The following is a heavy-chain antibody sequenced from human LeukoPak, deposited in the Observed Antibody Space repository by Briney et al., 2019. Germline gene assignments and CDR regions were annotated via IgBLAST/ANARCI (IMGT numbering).Heavy chain of an antibody. J-gene: IGHJ4*02. D-gene: IGHD2-21*02. CDR3: ARLGLRVTATAPNFDY. CDR1: GISFSGYA. V-gene: IGHV3-30*01. Sequence: GASLRLSCVASGISFSGYAMHWVRQAPGKGLEWVAFISHDGNNQQYADSVKGRFTVSRDNSKKMLYLQLNSLRPEDTAVFYCARLGLRVTATAPNFDYSGQGTLVTVS. CDR2: ISHDGNNQ.